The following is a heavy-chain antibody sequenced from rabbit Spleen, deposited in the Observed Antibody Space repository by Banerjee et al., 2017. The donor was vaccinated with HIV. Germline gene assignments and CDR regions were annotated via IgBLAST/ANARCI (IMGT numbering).Heavy chain of an antibody. Sequence: QQQQVESGGGLVKPGASLTLTCKASGLSFSDRDVMCWGRQAPGKGLEWIACINTYTVKSVYASWAPGRFTFSRTSSTPVTLQMTSLTAADTATYFCARDYTSDTVGDALNLWGLGTLVTVS. V-gene: IGHV1S45*01. CDR2: INTYTVKS. J-gene: IGHJ4*01. CDR3: ARDYTSDTVGDALNL. D-gene: IGHD2-1*01. CDR1: GLSFSDRDV.